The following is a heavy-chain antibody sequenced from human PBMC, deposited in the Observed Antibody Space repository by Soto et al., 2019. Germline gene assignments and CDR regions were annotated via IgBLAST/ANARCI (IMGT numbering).Heavy chain of an antibody. V-gene: IGHV1-69*01. D-gene: IGHD3-3*01. CDR3: ARGDVCCSGYSEYYYYGMDV. J-gene: IGHJ6*02. CDR2: IIPIFGTA. Sequence: PGLEWMGGIIPIFGTANYAQKFQGRVTITADESTSTAYMELSSLRSEDTAVYYCARGDVCCSGYSEYYYYGMDVGGQRNTVSVSS.